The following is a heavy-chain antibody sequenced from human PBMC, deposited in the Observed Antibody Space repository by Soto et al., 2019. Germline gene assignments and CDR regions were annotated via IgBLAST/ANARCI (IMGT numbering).Heavy chain of an antibody. V-gene: IGHV3-23*01. CDR3: AKGPPSGYDYTLFDY. CDR1: GFTFSSYA. Sequence: PGGSLRLSCAASGFTFSSYAMSWVRQAPGKGLEWVSAISGSGGSTYYADSVKGRFTISRDNSKSTLYLQMNSLRAEDTAVYYCAKGPPSGYDYTLFDYWGQGTLVTVSS. J-gene: IGHJ4*02. CDR2: ISGSGGST. D-gene: IGHD5-12*01.